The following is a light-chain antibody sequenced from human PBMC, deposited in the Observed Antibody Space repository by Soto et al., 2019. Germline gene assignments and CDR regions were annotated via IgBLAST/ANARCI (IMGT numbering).Light chain of an antibody. CDR2: LNSDGSH. J-gene: IGLJ2*01. Sequence: QSVLTQSPSASASLGASVKLTCTLSGGHSTYAIAWHQQQPETGPRYLMKLNSDGSHSKGDGIPDRFSVSSSGAERYLTISSLQSEDEADYYCQNWGTGIVVSGGGTKLTVL. CDR3: QNWGTGIVV. V-gene: IGLV4-69*01. CDR1: GGHSTYA.